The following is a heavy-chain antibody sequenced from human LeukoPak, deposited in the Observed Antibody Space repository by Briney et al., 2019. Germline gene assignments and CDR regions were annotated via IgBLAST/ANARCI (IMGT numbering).Heavy chain of an antibody. CDR2: IYYSGST. CDR1: GGSISSYY. D-gene: IGHD1-26*01. Sequence: PSETLSLTCTVSGGSISSYYWSWIRQPPGKGLEWIGYIYYSGSTYYNPSLKSRVTISVDTSKNQFSLKLSSVTAADTAVYYCARDRGVGAAGPFDYWGQGTLVTVSS. V-gene: IGHV4-59*12. J-gene: IGHJ4*02. CDR3: ARDRGVGAAGPFDY.